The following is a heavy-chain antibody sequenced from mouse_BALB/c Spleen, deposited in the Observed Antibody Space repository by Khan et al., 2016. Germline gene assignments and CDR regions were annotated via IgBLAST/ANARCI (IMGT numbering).Heavy chain of an antibody. CDR2: INPTTGYI. Sequence: QVQLKESGAELAKPGASVKMSCKASGYTFTDYWMHWVKQRPGQGLEWIGYINPTTGYIEYNQKFKDKATLTADKSSSTAYMQLSSLTSEAPAVYYWVRSSYYDGIRYGWFAYWGHGTLVTVSA. V-gene: IGHV1-7*01. D-gene: IGHD1-1*01. CDR3: VRSSYYDGIRYGWFAY. CDR1: GYTFTDYW. J-gene: IGHJ3*01.